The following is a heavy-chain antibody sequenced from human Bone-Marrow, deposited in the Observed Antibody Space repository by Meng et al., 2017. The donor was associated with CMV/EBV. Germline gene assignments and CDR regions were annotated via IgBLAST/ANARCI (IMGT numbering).Heavy chain of an antibody. D-gene: IGHD6-6*01. CDR1: GYSFTSYW. J-gene: IGHJ6*02. CDR2: IYPDDSDT. Sequence: GESLKISCKGSGYSFTSYWIGWVRQMPGKGLEWVGIIYPDDSDTRYSPSFQGHVTISADRSINSAYLQWSSLKASDTAVYYCARHGVIASRPLRPHYYYYYGMDVWGQGASVTVSS. V-gene: IGHV5-51*01. CDR3: ARHGVIASRPLRPHYYYYYGMDV.